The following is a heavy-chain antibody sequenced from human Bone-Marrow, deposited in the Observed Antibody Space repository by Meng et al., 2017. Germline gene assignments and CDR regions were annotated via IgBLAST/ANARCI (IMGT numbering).Heavy chain of an antibody. J-gene: IGHJ6*02. V-gene: IGHV1-2*06. CDR1: AYTFTGYY. Sequence: ASVLVSCKASAYTFTGYYMHWVRQAPGQGLEWMGRINPNSGGTNYAQKFQGRVTMTRDTSISTAYMELSRLRSDDTAVYYCARDSEVIVVVITIGGYYYGMDVWGQGTTVTVSS. D-gene: IGHD3-22*01. CDR2: INPNSGGT. CDR3: ARDSEVIVVVITIGGYYYGMDV.